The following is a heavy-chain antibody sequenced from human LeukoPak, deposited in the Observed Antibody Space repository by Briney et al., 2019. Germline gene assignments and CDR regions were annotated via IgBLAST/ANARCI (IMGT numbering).Heavy chain of an antibody. Sequence: GGALEISWKGSGYSFTSYWIGWVRQVPGKGLEWMGITYPGDSDTRYSPSFQGQVTISADKSISTAYLQWSSLKASDTAMYYCARHGTKEMATTYTHYGMDVWGQGTTVTVSS. D-gene: IGHD5-24*01. CDR1: GYSFTSYW. CDR2: TYPGDSDT. CDR3: ARHGTKEMATTYTHYGMDV. V-gene: IGHV5-51*01. J-gene: IGHJ6*02.